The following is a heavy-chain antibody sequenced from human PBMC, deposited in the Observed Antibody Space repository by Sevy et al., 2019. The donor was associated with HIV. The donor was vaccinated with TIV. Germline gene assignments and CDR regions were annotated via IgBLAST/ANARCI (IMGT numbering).Heavy chain of an antibody. Sequence: SETLSLTCTVSGDSIISSHYSWGWIRQPPGKGLEWIGPFSYSGSAYYGPSLKSRVTISVDTSTNHFSLKLTSVTAADTSVYYCARLHPGEEAGGWFDPWGQGTLVTVSS. CDR1: GDSIISSHYS. V-gene: IGHV4-39*02. CDR2: FSYSGSA. D-gene: IGHD3-16*01. CDR3: ARLHPGEEAGGWFDP. J-gene: IGHJ5*02.